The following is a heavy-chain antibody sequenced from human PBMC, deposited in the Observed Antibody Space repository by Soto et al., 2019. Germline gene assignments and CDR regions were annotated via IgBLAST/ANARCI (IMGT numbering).Heavy chain of an antibody. V-gene: IGHV3-53*01. CDR3: AKDGRGSGSHYTSFGY. CDR2: IYSTGTT. D-gene: IGHD3-10*01. CDR1: GFTLGNNY. J-gene: IGHJ4*02. Sequence: EVQLVDSGGGLIQPWGSLKLSCAASGFTLGNNYMSWVRQAPGKAPEWVSLIYSTGTTKYADSVKGRFTVSRDNAKNTLYLPMTRLRAEDTAVYYCAKDGRGSGSHYTSFGYWGQGTLVTVSS.